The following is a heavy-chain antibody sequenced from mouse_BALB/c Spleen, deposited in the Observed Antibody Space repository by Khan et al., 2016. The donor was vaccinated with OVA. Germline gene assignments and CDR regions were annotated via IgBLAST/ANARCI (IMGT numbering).Heavy chain of an antibody. CDR2: INTYTGEP. CDR1: GYTFTNNG. D-gene: IGHD2-14*01. Sequence: QIQLVQSGPELKKPGETVKISCKASGYTFTNNGMNWVKQNPGKGLKWMGWINTYTGEPTYVDDFKGRFAFSLETSATTAYLQINNLKNEDTATYFCARVGYAGTMDYWGQGTSVTVSS. CDR3: ARVGYAGTMDY. V-gene: IGHV9-3-1*01. J-gene: IGHJ4*01.